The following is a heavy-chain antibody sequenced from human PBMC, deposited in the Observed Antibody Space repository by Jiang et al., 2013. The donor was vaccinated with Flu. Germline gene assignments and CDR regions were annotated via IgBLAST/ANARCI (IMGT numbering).Heavy chain of an antibody. CDR3: ATAGDYGSGSYYLDY. V-gene: IGHV1-24*01. D-gene: IGHD3-10*01. J-gene: IGHJ4*02. Sequence: PGKGLEWMGGFDPEDGETIYAQKFQGRVTMTEDTSTDTAYMELSSLRSEDTAVYYCATAGDYGSGSYYLDYWGQGTLVTVSS. CDR2: FDPEDGET.